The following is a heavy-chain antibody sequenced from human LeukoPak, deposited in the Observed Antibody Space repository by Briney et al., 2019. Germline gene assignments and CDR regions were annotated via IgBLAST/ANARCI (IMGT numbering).Heavy chain of an antibody. V-gene: IGHV4-34*01. D-gene: IGHD3-10*01. J-gene: IGHJ4*02. CDR1: GGSFSGYY. CDR3: ARRRLLLWFGELGY. Sequence: PSETLSLTCAVYGGSFSGYYWSWIRQPPGKGLEWIGEINHSGSTNYNPSLKSRVTISVDTSKNQFSLKLSSVTAADTAVYYCARRRLLLWFGELGYWGQGTLVTVSS. CDR2: INHSGST.